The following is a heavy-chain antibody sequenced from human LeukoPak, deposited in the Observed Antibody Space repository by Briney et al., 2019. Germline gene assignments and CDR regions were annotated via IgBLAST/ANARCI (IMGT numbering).Heavy chain of an antibody. Sequence: GGSLRLSCAASGFIFSRFEMTWVRQAPGKGLEGVSYISSSGSTMYYADSLKGRITLSRDNAKNSLDLQMNSLRAEDTAIYYCARVLAGATYFDYWGQGTLVTVSS. CDR3: ARVLAGATYFDY. CDR2: ISSSGSTM. V-gene: IGHV3-48*03. CDR1: GFIFSRFE. D-gene: IGHD1-26*01. J-gene: IGHJ4*02.